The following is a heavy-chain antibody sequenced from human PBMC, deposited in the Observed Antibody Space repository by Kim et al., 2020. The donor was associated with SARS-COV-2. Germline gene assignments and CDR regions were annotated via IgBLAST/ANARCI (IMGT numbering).Heavy chain of an antibody. CDR2: IIPILDTE. V-gene: IGHV1-69*04. J-gene: IGHJ6*03. CDR3: ATGRVDDLFTGYLTPYYLD. D-gene: IGHD3-9*01. CDR1: GATFMTYA. Sequence: SVKVSCKASGATFMTYAISWVRQAPGRGLEWMGRIIPILDTENYAQEFQERVTITADKSTITAYMELNSLRSEDTAVYYFATGRVDDLFTGYLTPYYLD.